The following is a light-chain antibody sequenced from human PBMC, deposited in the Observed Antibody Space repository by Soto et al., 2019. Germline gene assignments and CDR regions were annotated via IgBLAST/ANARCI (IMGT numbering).Light chain of an antibody. CDR3: SSYTSSSTRV. CDR1: SSDVGGYNY. V-gene: IGLV2-14*01. J-gene: IGLJ2*01. CDR2: DVS. Sequence: QSVLTQPASVSGSPGQSITISCTGTSSDVGGYNYVSWYQQHPGKAPKRLIYDVSNRPSGVSNRFSGSKSGNTASLTISGLQAEDEADYYCSSYTSSSTRVFGGGTKVTVL.